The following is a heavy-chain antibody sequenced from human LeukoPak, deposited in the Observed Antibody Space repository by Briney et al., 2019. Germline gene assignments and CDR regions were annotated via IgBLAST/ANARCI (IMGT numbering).Heavy chain of an antibody. Sequence: GGSLRLSCAASGFTVSTNYMTWVRQAPGKGLEWVPVIYGGGSTFYADSVKGRFTISRDNSKNTLYLQMNSLRAEDTAVYYCARAPGPSRTSGAPGDWGQGTLLTVSS. CDR1: GFTVSTNY. J-gene: IGHJ4*02. V-gene: IGHV3-53*01. CDR3: ARAPGPSRTSGAPGD. CDR2: IYGGGST. D-gene: IGHD5-12*01.